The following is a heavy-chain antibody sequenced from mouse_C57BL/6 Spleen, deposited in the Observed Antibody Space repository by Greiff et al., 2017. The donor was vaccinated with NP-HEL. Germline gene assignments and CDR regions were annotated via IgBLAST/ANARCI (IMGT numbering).Heavy chain of an antibody. CDR3: ARGGYGNSFAY. CDR1: GYSFTGYF. V-gene: IGHV1-20*01. D-gene: IGHD2-1*01. J-gene: IGHJ3*01. CDR2: INPYNGDT. Sequence: VQLQQSGPELVKPGDSVKISCKASGYSFTGYFMNWVMQSHGKSLEWIGRINPYNGDTFYNQKFKGKATLTVDKSSSTAHMELRSLTSEDSAVYYCARGGYGNSFAYWGQGTLVTVSA.